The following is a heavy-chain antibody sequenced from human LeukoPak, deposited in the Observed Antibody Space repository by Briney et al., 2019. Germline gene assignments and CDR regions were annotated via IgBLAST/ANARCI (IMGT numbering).Heavy chain of an antibody. D-gene: IGHD4-23*01. CDR1: GGSVCSGSNY. CDR2: MYNSGST. J-gene: IGHJ4*02. V-gene: IGHV4-61*01. CDR3: ARGWLAETTVVTPYNY. Sequence: PSETLSLTCTVSGGSVCSGSNYWSWIRQPPGKGLEWIGCMYNSGSTKYNPSLKSRVTISLDTSKNQLSLKLSSVTAADTAVYYCARGWLAETTVVTPYNYWGRGTLVTVSS.